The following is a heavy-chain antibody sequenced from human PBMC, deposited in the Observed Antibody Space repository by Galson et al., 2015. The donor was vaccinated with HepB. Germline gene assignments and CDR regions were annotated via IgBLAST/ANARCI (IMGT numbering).Heavy chain of an antibody. CDR1: GFPVSSKY. Sequence: SLRLSCAASGFPVSSKYMSWVRQAPGKGLEWVSVIYGVASSDYADSVKGRFTISRDNSRNTVYLQMNSLRVEDTAVYYCARDRRGWYFDIWGQGTPGTVSS. V-gene: IGHV3-53*01. CDR3: ARDRRGWYFDI. CDR2: IYGVASS. J-gene: IGHJ4*02. D-gene: IGHD3-22*01.